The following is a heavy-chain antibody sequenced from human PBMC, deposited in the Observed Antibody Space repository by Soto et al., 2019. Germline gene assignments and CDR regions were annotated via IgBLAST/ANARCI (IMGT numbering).Heavy chain of an antibody. D-gene: IGHD3-10*01. Sequence: ASVKVSCKASGYTFTSYGISWVRQAPGQGLEWMGWISAYNGNTNYAQKLQGRVTMTTDTSTSTAYMELRSLRSDDTAVYYCARDTMVRGVITYTWFDPWGQGTLVTVSS. V-gene: IGHV1-18*01. CDR2: ISAYNGNT. CDR1: GYTFTSYG. CDR3: ARDTMVRGVITYTWFDP. J-gene: IGHJ5*02.